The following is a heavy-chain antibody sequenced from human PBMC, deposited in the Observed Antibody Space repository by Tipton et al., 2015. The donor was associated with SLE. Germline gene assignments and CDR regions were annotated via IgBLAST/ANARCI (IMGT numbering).Heavy chain of an antibody. V-gene: IGHV4-59*08. Sequence: TLSLTCTVSGDSINSYYWSWIRQPPGEGLEWIGYIYYREGTNYSPSLKSRVTISLDGSKNQLSLKLSSVTAADTAVYYCARHHGSGWLYGLDVWGQGTTVTVSS. J-gene: IGHJ6*02. CDR2: IYYREGT. CDR3: ARHHGSGWLYGLDV. CDR1: GDSINSYY. D-gene: IGHD6-19*01.